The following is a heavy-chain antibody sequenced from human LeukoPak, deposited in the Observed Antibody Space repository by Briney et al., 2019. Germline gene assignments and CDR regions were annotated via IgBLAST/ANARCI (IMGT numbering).Heavy chain of an antibody. CDR2: INTNTGNP. J-gene: IGHJ5*02. Sequence: ASVKVSCKASGYTFTGYYMHWVRQAPGQGLEWMGWINTNTGNPTYAQGFTGRFVFSLDTSVSTAYLQISSLKAEDTAVYYCARVSIQLWLRTNWFDPWGQGTLVTVSS. CDR1: GYTFTGYY. D-gene: IGHD5-18*01. CDR3: ARVSIQLWLRTNWFDP. V-gene: IGHV7-4-1*02.